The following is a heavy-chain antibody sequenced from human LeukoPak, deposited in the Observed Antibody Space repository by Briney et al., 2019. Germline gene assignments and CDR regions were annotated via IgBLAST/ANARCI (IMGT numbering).Heavy chain of an antibody. CDR3: ARACIWQWLARRGYNWFDP. V-gene: IGHV1-46*01. CDR1: GYTFTSYY. J-gene: IGHJ5*02. CDR2: INPSGGST. Sequence: GASVKVSCKASGYTFTSYYMHWVRQAPGQGLEWMGIINPSGGSTSYAQKFQGRVTMTRDTSTSTVYMELSSLRSEDTAVYYCARACIWQWLARRGYNWFDPWGQGTLVTVSS. D-gene: IGHD6-19*01.